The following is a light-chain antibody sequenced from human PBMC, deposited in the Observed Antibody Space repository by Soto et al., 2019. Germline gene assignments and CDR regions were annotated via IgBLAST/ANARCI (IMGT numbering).Light chain of an antibody. CDR3: QQYGNSPIT. CDR1: QSVSSY. Sequence: EILLPQSPGTLSFSPGTRATLSCRARQSVSSYLAWYQQIPGQAPRLLIYDASTRATGIPARFSGSGSGTDFTLTISRLEPEDFAVYHCQQYGNSPITFGQGTRLEIK. J-gene: IGKJ5*01. CDR2: DAS. V-gene: IGKV3-11*01.